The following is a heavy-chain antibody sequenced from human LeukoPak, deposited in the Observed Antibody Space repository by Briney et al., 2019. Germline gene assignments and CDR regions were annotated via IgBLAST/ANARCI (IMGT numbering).Heavy chain of an antibody. J-gene: IGHJ3*02. V-gene: IGHV4-38-2*02. Sequence: SETLSLTCTVSCYSISYGYYWGWIRQPPGKGLEWIGSIHHGGTTYYSPSLKSRVTMSVDTSKNQFSLKLTSVTAADTAVYYCARDPRAFDIWGQGTMVTVSS. CDR1: CYSISYGYY. CDR3: ARDPRAFDI. CDR2: IHHGGTT.